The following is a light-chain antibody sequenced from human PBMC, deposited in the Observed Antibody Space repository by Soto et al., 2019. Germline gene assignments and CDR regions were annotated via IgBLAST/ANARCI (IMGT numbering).Light chain of an antibody. CDR3: QQRNMWPRT. Sequence: EIVLTQSPATLSLSPGERATLSCRASQSISSDLAWYQQKPGQAPRLLIYDASNRAPGIPARFGGSGSGTDFTLTINSLEPEDFAVSHCQQRNMWPRTFGQGTRVEIK. CDR2: DAS. CDR1: QSISSD. V-gene: IGKV3-11*01. J-gene: IGKJ1*01.